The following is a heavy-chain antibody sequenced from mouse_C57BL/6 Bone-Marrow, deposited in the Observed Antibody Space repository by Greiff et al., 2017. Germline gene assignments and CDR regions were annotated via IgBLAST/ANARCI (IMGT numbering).Heavy chain of an antibody. CDR3: ARGEYYGSWFAY. V-gene: IGHV1-81*01. J-gene: IGHJ3*01. CDR2: IYPRSGNT. Sequence: VQLQQPGAELARPGASVKLSCKASGYTFTSYGISWVKQRTGQGLEWIGEIYPRSGNTYYNEKFKGKATLTADKSSSTAYMELRSLTSEDSAVYFCARGEYYGSWFAYWGQGTLVTVSA. D-gene: IGHD1-1*01. CDR1: GYTFTSYG.